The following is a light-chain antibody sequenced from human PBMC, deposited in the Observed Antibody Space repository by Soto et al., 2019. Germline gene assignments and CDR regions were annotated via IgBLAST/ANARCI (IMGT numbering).Light chain of an antibody. CDR2: WAS. J-gene: IGKJ3*01. V-gene: IGKV4-1*01. CDR3: QQYYSTPRT. Sequence: DIVMTQSPDSLAVSLGERATINCKSSQSVLYSSNNKNYLAWYQQKPGQPPKLLIYWASTRKSGVPDRISVIGCGTNFTLTISILQAEDVAVYYCQQYYSTPRTFGPGTKVDIK. CDR1: QSVLYSSNNKNY.